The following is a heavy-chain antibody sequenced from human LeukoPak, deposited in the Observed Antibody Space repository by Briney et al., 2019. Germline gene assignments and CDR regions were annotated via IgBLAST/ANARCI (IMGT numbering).Heavy chain of an antibody. D-gene: IGHD3/OR15-3a*01. CDR2: IFRSWTT. CDR1: GYSISSGYY. CDR3: VRGRGGLGIYQFEF. J-gene: IGHJ4*02. V-gene: IGHV4-38-2*02. Sequence: SETLSLTCTVSGYSISSGYYWGWVRPPPGKGLQWIGSIFRSWTTYYSPTLRRRLSMSLDTSKNQFSLKLTSVTATDTAVYYCVRGRGGLGIYQFEFWGQGALVIVPS.